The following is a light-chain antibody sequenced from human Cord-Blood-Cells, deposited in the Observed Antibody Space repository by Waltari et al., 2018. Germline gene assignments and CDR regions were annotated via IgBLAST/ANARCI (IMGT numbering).Light chain of an antibody. V-gene: IGLV2-23*03. Sequence: QSALTQPASVSGSPGQSITLPCTGTSSDVGSYNLVSWYQQHPGKAPKLLIYEGSKRPSGVSNRFSGSKSGNTASLTISGLQAEDEADYCCSYAGSSTFVVFGGGTKLTVL. CDR1: SSDVGSYNL. J-gene: IGLJ2*01. CDR2: EGS. CDR3: CSYAGSSTFVV.